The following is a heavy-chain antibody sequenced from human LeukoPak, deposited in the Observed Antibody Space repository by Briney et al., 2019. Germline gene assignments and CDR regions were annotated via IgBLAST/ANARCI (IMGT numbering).Heavy chain of an antibody. CDR1: GYTFTDYN. D-gene: IGHD3-9*01. CDR3: ARYYDIVYYYGMDV. Sequence: ASVKVSCKASGYTFTDYNMHWVRQAPGQGLEWMGWINPKSGVTNYAQKFQGRVSMTRDTSINTAYMDLSRLRSDDTAVYYCARYYDIVYYYGMDVWGQGTTVTVSS. CDR2: INPKSGVT. J-gene: IGHJ6*02. V-gene: IGHV1-2*02.